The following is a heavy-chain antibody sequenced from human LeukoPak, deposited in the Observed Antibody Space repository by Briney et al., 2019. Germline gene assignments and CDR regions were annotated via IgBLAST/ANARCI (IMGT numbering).Heavy chain of an antibody. CDR1: GYRVSTST. CDR3: ARRSAGYDY. J-gene: IGHJ4*02. CDR2: LSSNGYNT. D-gene: IGHD3-22*01. Sequence: PGGSLRLSCATPGYRVSTSTMHWVRQAPGKGLECVSALSSNGYNTYYANSVRHRVTISRDSCKNTLDLQMDSLRAEDMAVYYCARRSAGYDYWGQGTLVTVSS. V-gene: IGHV3-64*01.